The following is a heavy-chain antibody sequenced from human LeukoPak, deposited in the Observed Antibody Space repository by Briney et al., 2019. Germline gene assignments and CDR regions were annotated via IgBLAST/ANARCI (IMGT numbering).Heavy chain of an antibody. D-gene: IGHD6-19*01. V-gene: IGHV3-23*01. J-gene: IGHJ6*03. CDR1: GFTFSGYA. Sequence: GGSLRLSCAASGFTFSGYAMSWVRQAPGKGLEWVSAISGSRSYTYYADSVKGRFTISRDNSKNTLYLQMNSLRAEDTAVYYCARDRAYSSGWYDVLPRGYYMDVWGKGTAVTISS. CDR3: ARDRAYSSGWYDVLPRGYYMDV. CDR2: ISGSRSYT.